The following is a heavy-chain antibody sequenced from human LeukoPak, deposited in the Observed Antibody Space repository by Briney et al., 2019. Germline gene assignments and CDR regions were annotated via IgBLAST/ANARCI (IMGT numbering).Heavy chain of an antibody. CDR3: AKNRGQDYYDTSGFLNWFDP. J-gene: IGHJ5*02. D-gene: IGHD3-22*01. V-gene: IGHV3-23*01. CDR2: IRGSGGNT. Sequence: GGSLILSCAASGSSFSSYSMNWVRQAPGKGLEWVSSIRGSGGNTNYADSVKGRFTISRDNSKNTLYLQMDSLRAEDTAVYYCAKNRGQDYYDTSGFLNWFDPWGQGILVTVSS. CDR1: GSSFSSYS.